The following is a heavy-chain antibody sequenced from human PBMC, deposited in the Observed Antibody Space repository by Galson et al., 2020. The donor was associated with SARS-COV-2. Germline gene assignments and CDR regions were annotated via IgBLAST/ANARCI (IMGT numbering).Heavy chain of an antibody. V-gene: IGHV4-59*08. CDR2: MYYIGSS. J-gene: IGHJ3*02. Sequence: TSETLYLTCSVSAASLSSDFWSWIRQPPGKGLEWIGFMYYIGSSNNSPSLKSRVTISVDMSKSLLSLELSSVTAADTAVYYCVRHGYCSSGSCSANDAFHIWGQGTLVTVSS. CDR1: AASLSSDF. CDR3: VRHGYCSSGSCSANDAFHI. D-gene: IGHD2-2*03.